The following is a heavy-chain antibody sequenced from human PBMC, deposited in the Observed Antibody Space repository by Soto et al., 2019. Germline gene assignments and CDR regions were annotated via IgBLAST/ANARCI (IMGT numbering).Heavy chain of an antibody. CDR3: ARVWYCSRTSCYRFDY. CDR1: GFTFSSYS. J-gene: IGHJ4*02. V-gene: IGHV3-48*04. CDR2: ISNSSSTK. D-gene: IGHD2-2*01. Sequence: PGRSLRLSCAASGFTFSSYSMNWVRQAPGKGLEWVSYISNSSSTKYYADSVKGRFTISRDNAKNSLYLQMNSLRAEDTAVYYCARVWYCSRTSCYRFDYWGLGTLVTVSS.